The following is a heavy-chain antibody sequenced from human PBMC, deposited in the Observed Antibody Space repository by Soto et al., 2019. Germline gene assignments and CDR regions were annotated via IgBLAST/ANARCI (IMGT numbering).Heavy chain of an antibody. J-gene: IGHJ6*02. V-gene: IGHV5-51*01. D-gene: IGHD3-3*01. CDR3: VGPLAWFLDV. CDR2: IYPGDSDT. Sequence: GKGMEWMGIIYPGDSDTKYSPPFQGEVTISADKSSSTAYLQWSSLKASDTAMYDCVGPLAWFLDVWGQGTTVTVSS.